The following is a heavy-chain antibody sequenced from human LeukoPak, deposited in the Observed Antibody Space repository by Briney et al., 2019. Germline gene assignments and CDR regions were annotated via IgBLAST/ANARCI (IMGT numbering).Heavy chain of an antibody. J-gene: IGHJ4*02. CDR2: ISSASGGI. D-gene: IGHD6-19*01. Sequence: GGSLRLSCAASGFTFSTYYMNWVRQAPGKGLEWVSSISSASGGIYYADSVKGRFTISRDNAKNSLYLQMNSLRAEDTAVYYCARVYSSGWSDYWGRGTLVTVSS. CDR1: GFTFSTYY. CDR3: ARVYSSGWSDY. V-gene: IGHV3-21*01.